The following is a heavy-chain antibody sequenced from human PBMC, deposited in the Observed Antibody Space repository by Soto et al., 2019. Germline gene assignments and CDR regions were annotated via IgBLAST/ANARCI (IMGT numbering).Heavy chain of an antibody. V-gene: IGHV2-5*02. CDR1: GFSLSTSGVG. J-gene: IGHJ4*02. D-gene: IGHD3-9*01. CDR3: AHKGPEDWPLDY. Sequence: QITLKESGPTLVKPTQTLTLTCTFSGFSLSTSGVGVGWIRQPPGKALEWLAVIYWDDNKHYSPSLRSRRTITKDTSKNQVVLTMTNMDPMDTGTYYCAHKGPEDWPLDYWGQGTLVTVSS. CDR2: IYWDDNK.